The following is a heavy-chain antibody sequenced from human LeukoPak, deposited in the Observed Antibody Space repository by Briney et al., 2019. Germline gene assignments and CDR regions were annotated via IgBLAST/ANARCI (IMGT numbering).Heavy chain of an antibody. Sequence: PGGSLRLSCAASGFTVSSNYMSWVRQAPGKGLEWVSVIYSGGSTYYADSVKGRFTISRDNSKNTLYLQMNSLRAEDTAVYYCAKDLGHYDFWSGYNYYFDYWGQGTLVTVSS. V-gene: IGHV3-53*01. CDR2: IYSGGST. J-gene: IGHJ4*02. CDR3: AKDLGHYDFWSGYNYYFDY. CDR1: GFTVSSNY. D-gene: IGHD3-3*01.